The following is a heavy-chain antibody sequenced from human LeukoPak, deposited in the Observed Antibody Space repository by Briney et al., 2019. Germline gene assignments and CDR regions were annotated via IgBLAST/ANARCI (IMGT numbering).Heavy chain of an antibody. CDR2: IHYSGST. V-gene: IGHV4-39*01. CDR1: GGSISISSSY. D-gene: IGHD5-12*01. J-gene: IGHJ4*02. CDR3: ASDRGGYATDY. Sequence: SETLSLTCTVSGGSISISSSYWGWIRQPPGKGLEWIGTIHYSGSTHYNPSLKSRVTISVDTSKNQFSLKLSSVTAADTAVYYCASDRGGYATDYWGQGTLVTVSS.